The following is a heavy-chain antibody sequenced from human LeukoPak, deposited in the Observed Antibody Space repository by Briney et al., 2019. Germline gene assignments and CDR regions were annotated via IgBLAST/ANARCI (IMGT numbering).Heavy chain of an antibody. CDR2: INPSGGST. D-gene: IGHD1-26*01. CDR3: ASASGSYLRKAAIFDY. J-gene: IGHJ4*02. Sequence: ASVKVFCKASGYTFTSYYMHWVRQAPGQGLEWMGIINPSGGSTSYAQKFQGRVTMTRHTSTSTVYMELSSLRSEDTAVYYCASASGSYLRKAAIFDYWGQGTLVTVSS. V-gene: IGHV1-46*01. CDR1: GYTFTSYY.